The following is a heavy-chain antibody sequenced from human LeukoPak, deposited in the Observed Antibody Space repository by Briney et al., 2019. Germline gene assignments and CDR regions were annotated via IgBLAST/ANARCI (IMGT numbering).Heavy chain of an antibody. CDR2: INHSGST. D-gene: IGHD3-22*01. J-gene: IGHJ4*02. CDR1: GGSFSGYY. Sequence: SETLSLTCAVYGGSFSGYYWSWIRQPPGKGLEWIGEINHSGSTNYNPSLKSRVTISVDTSKNQFSLKLSSVTAADTDVYYCAREPLYDSRYLGYWGQGTRVTVSS. CDR3: AREPLYDSRYLGY. V-gene: IGHV4-34*01.